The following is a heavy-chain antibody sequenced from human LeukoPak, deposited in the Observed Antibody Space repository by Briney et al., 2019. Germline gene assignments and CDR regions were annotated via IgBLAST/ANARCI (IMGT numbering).Heavy chain of an antibody. CDR2: VHSSGGVI. CDR3: AGSSHQRNWFDP. V-gene: IGHV1-46*01. CDR1: GYTFTSDY. D-gene: IGHD1-26*01. J-gene: IGHJ5*02. Sequence: ASVKVSCKASGYTFTSDYMNWVRQAPGQGLEWMGIVHSSGGVIKYAQEFQDRLTVTRDTSTSTIYMELSSLRSEDTAVYYCAGSSHQRNWFDPWGQGNSGHRLL.